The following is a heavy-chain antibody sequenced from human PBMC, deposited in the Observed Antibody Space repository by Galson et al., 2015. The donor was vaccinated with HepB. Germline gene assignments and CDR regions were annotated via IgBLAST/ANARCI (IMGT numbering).Heavy chain of an antibody. CDR2: IDPSDSYT. V-gene: IGHV5-10-1*01. CDR3: ARHGVLHTRFDP. CDR1: GYSFTSYW. D-gene: IGHD2/OR15-2a*01. Sequence: QSGAEVKKPGESLRISCKGSGYSFTSYWISWVRQMSGKGLEWMGRIDPSDSYTNYSPSFQGHVTISADKSISTAYLQWSSLKASDTAMYYCARHGVLHTRFDPWGQGTLVTVSS. J-gene: IGHJ5*02.